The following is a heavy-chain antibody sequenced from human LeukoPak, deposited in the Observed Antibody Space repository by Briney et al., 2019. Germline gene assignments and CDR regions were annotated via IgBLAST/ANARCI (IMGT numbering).Heavy chain of an antibody. CDR2: IYYSGST. V-gene: IGHV4-59*08. J-gene: IGHJ4*02. D-gene: IGHD3-16*01. Sequence: SETLSLTCTVSGGSISSYYWSWIRQPPGKGLEWIGYIYYSGSTNYNPSLKSRVTISVDTSKNQFSLKLSSVTAADTAVYYCARLPTAWGCFDYWGQGTLVTVSS. CDR3: ARLPTAWGCFDY. CDR1: GGSISSYY.